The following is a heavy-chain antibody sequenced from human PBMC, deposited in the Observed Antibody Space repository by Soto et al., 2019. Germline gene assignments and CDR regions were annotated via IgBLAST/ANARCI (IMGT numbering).Heavy chain of an antibody. CDR1: GCSISSGGYY. CDR2: IYYSGST. J-gene: IGHJ4*02. V-gene: IGHV4-31*03. D-gene: IGHD3-10*01. CDR3: ARGRMGRGFPTDY. Sequence: QVQLQESGPGLVKPSQTLSLTCTVSGCSISSGGYYWSWIRQHPVQVLEWIGYIYYSGSTYYNPSLKSRVTISVDTSKSQFSLKLSSVTAADTAVYYCARGRMGRGFPTDYWGKGTLVTVSS.